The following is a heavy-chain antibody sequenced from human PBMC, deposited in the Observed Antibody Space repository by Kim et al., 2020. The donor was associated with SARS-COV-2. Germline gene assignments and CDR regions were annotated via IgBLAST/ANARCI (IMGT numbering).Heavy chain of an antibody. D-gene: IGHD2-2*01. CDR3: ARGAGVDCSSTSRPCSRHYYGMDV. V-gene: IGHV3-13*05. CDR2: IGTAGDP. Sequence: GGSLRLSCAASGFTFSSYDMHWVRQATGKGLEWVSAIGTAGDPYYPGSVKGRFTISRENAKNSLYLQMNSLRAGDTAVYYCARGAGVDCSSTSRPCSRHYYGMDVWGQGTTVTVSS. CDR1: GFTFSSYD. J-gene: IGHJ6*02.